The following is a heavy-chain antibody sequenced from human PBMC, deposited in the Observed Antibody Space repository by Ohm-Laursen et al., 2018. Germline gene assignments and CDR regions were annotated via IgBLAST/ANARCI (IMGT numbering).Heavy chain of an antibody. J-gene: IGHJ3*02. Sequence: GASVKVSCKASGYTFTGYYMHWVRQAPGQGLEWVGIINSGGGGTSYAQKFQGRVTMTRDTSTSTVYLELSSLKSDDTAVYYCARDRDSGKDALDIWGQGTMVTVSS. CDR1: GYTFTGYY. CDR2: INSGGGGT. CDR3: ARDRDSGKDALDI. V-gene: IGHV1-46*01. D-gene: IGHD1-14*01.